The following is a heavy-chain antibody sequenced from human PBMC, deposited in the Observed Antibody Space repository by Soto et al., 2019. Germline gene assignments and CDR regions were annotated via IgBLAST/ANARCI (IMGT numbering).Heavy chain of an antibody. CDR3: ARDESRIMRYPLPKDGLRGHRWVAFDY. D-gene: IGHD3-16*01. J-gene: IGHJ4*02. Sequence: GGSLRLSCAASGFTFSSYSMNWVRQAPGKGLEWVSYISSSSSTIYYADSVKGRFTISRDNAKNSLYLQMNSLRAEDTAVYYCARDESRIMRYPLPKDGLRGHRWVAFDYWGQGTLVTVSS. CDR1: GFTFSSYS. V-gene: IGHV3-48*01. CDR2: ISSSSSTI.